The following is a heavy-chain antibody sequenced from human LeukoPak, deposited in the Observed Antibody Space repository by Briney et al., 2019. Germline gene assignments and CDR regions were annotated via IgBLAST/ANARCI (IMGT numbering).Heavy chain of an antibody. J-gene: IGHJ4*02. D-gene: IGHD6-13*01. CDR3: ARGSSSWNFDY. CDR2: TYSGGST. Sequence: GGSQRLSCAASGFTVSSNYMSWVRQAPGKGLEWVSVTYSGGSTYYADSVKGRFTISRHNSKNTLYLQMNSLRAEDTAVYYCARGSSSWNFDYWGQGTLVTVSS. V-gene: IGHV3-53*04. CDR1: GFTVSSNY.